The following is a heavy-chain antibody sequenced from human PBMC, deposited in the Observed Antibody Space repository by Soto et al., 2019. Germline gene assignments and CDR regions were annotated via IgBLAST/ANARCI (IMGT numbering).Heavy chain of an antibody. CDR1: GFNVNSDY. CDR3: TRDGRGLGRLSLFEY. J-gene: IGHJ4*02. D-gene: IGHD2-21*02. CDR2: IYSGETT. Sequence: GESLKISFAASGFNVNSDYMNWVRQTPGKGLEWVASIYSGETTYYADSVRGRFTISSDKSKNTLYFQLSSLRIEDTAVYYCTRDGRGLGRLSLFEYWGQGVLVTVSS. V-gene: IGHV3-53*01.